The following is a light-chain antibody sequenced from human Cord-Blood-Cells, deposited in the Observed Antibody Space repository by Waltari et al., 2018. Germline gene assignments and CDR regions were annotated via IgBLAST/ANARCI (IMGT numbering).Light chain of an antibody. J-gene: IGLJ3*02. CDR2: EGS. CDR1: RSDAGSYKR. CDR3: CSYSGSSTWV. V-gene: IGLV2-23*01. Sequence: QSALTQPAYVSGSPGQLITRSCTGTRSDAGSYKRVSWYQQHPGKAPKLMIYEGSKRPSVVSNRFSGSKSGNTASLTISGLQTEDEADYYCCSYSGSSTWVFGGGTKLTVL.